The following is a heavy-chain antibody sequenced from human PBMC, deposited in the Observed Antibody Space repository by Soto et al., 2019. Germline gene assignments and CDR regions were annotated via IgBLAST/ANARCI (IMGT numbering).Heavy chain of an antibody. V-gene: IGHV3-9*01. J-gene: IGHJ6*02. Sequence: EVQLVESGGGLVQPGRSLRLSCAASGFTFDDYAMHWVRQAPGKGLEWVSGISWNSGSIGYADSVKGRFTSYRDNAKNPQYLHMNSLRAEDTALYYCAKELDSSGPGSLYYYDSMDVWGQGTTVTVSS. CDR2: ISWNSGSI. CDR3: AKELDSSGPGSLYYYDSMDV. CDR1: GFTFDDYA. D-gene: IGHD3-22*01.